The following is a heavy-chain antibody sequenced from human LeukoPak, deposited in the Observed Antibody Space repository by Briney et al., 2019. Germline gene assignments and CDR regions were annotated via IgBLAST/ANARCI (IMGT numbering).Heavy chain of an antibody. Sequence: ASVKVSCKASGYTFTSYDINWVRQATGQGLEWMGWMNPNSGNTGYAQKFQGRVTMTRNTSISTAYMELSSLRSEDTAVYYCAIPIAAAGTEAGYWGQGTLVTVSS. V-gene: IGHV1-8*01. CDR2: MNPNSGNT. J-gene: IGHJ4*02. CDR1: GYTFTSYD. CDR3: AIPIAAAGTEAGY. D-gene: IGHD6-13*01.